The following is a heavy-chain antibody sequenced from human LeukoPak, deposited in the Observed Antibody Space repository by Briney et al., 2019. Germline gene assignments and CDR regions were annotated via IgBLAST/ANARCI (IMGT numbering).Heavy chain of an antibody. CDR1: GYTFTGYY. CDR2: INPNSGGT. J-gene: IGHJ4*02. Sequence: ASVKVSCKASGYTFTGYYMHWVRQAPGQGLEWMGWINPNSGGTNYAQKFQGRVTMTRDTSISTAYMELSRLRSDDTAVYYCARNPYPIAAAHIDYWGQGTLVTVSA. V-gene: IGHV1-2*02. D-gene: IGHD6-13*01. CDR3: ARNPYPIAAAHIDY.